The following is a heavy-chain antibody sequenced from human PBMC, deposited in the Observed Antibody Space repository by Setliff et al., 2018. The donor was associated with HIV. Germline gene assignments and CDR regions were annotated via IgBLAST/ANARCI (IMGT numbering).Heavy chain of an antibody. J-gene: IGHJ4*02. CDR2: INTYSGKP. CDR3: ARDLKRPNSNFWGGYPIPFDS. Sequence: ASVKVSCKASGYRFTSNSLNWVRQAPGQGPEWLGLINTYSGKPTYVKGLTGRFVFSLDTSVSTAYLQISSLKAEDTAVYFCARDLKRPNSNFWGGYPIPFDSWGQGTLVTAPQ. CDR1: GYRFTSNS. D-gene: IGHD3-3*01. V-gene: IGHV7-4-1*02.